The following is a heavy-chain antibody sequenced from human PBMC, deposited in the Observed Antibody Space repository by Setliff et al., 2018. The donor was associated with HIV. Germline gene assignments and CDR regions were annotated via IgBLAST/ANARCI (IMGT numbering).Heavy chain of an antibody. CDR2: INHSGST. J-gene: IGHJ4*02. CDR3: ARGGGSDPFDY. Sequence: TLSLTCAVYGGSFSGYYWSWIRQPPGKGLEWIGEINHSGSTNYNPSLKSRVTISVDTSKNQFSLKLSSVTAADTAVYYCARGGGSDPFDYWGQGTLVTVSS. D-gene: IGHD6-19*01. V-gene: IGHV4-34*01. CDR1: GGSFSGYY.